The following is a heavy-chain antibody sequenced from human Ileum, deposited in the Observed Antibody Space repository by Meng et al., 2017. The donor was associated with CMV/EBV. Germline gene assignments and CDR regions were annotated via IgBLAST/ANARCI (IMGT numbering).Heavy chain of an antibody. CDR1: GGTFSSYA. V-gene: IGHV1-46*01. CDR2: INPSGGST. J-gene: IGHJ4*02. Sequence: ASVKVSCKASGGTFSSYAISWVRQAPGQGLEWMGIINPSGGSTSYAQKFQGRVTMTRDTSTSTVYMELSSLRSEDTAVYYCARVQQLGESDYWGQGTLVTVSS. D-gene: IGHD6-13*01. CDR3: ARVQQLGESDY.